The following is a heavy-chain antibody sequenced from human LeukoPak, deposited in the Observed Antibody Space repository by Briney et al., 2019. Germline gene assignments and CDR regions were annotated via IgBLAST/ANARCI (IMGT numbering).Heavy chain of an antibody. CDR3: ARDQGPDCSSTSCYHRYGMDV. CDR1: GFTVSSNY. Sequence: GGSLRLSCAASGFTVSSNYMSWVRQAPGKGVEWVSVIYSGGISYYADSVKGRFTISRDNSKNTLYLQMNSLRAEDTAVYYCARDQGPDCSSTSCYHRYGMDVWGQGTTVTVSS. CDR2: IYSGGIS. V-gene: IGHV3-66*01. D-gene: IGHD2-2*01. J-gene: IGHJ6*02.